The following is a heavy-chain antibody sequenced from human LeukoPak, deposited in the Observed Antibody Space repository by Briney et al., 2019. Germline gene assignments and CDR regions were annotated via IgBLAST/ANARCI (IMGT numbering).Heavy chain of an antibody. CDR1: GYTFTGYF. Sequence: SVKVSCKASGYTFTGYFVHWVRQAPGQGLEWMGWINPNSGGTNYAQKFQGRVTMTRDTSISTAYMELSRLRSDDTAVYCCARDERYDSSGYPFDYWGQGTLVTASS. J-gene: IGHJ4*02. D-gene: IGHD3-22*01. V-gene: IGHV1-2*02. CDR2: INPNSGGT. CDR3: ARDERYDSSGYPFDY.